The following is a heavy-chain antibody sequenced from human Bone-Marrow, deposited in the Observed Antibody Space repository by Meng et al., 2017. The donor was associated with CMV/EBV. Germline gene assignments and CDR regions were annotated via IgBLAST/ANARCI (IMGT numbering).Heavy chain of an antibody. Sequence: SVKVSCKASGGTFSSYAISWVRQAPGQGLEWMGGIIPILGIANYAQKFQGRVTITADKSTSTAYMELSSLRSEDTAVYYCASQIVVVPAAKYHNWFDPWGQGTLVTVSS. CDR2: IIPILGIA. CDR1: GGTFSSYA. V-gene: IGHV1-69*10. CDR3: ASQIVVVPAAKYHNWFDP. J-gene: IGHJ5*02. D-gene: IGHD2-2*01.